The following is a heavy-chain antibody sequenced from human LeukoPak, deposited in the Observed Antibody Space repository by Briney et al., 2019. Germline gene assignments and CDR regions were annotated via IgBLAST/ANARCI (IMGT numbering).Heavy chain of an antibody. J-gene: IGHJ4*02. CDR3: AKDRGWFGGSLANFDY. V-gene: IGHV3-23*01. D-gene: IGHD3-10*01. Sequence: GGSLRLSCAASGLTFSTYGMTWVRQAPGKGLEWVSAISGSGASTYYADSVKGRFTISRDNSKNTLYVQMNILRAEDTAVYYCAKDRGWFGGSLANFDYWGQGTLVTVSS. CDR1: GLTFSTYG. CDR2: ISGSGAST.